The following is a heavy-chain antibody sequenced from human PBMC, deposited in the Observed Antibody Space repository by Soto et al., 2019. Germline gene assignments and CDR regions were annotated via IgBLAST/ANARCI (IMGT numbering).Heavy chain of an antibody. J-gene: IGHJ6*02. CDR3: TKGGYDLIYYFGMDV. CDR1: GFTFSGHY. Sequence: EVQLVESGGGLVQPGGSLRLSCAGSGFTFSGHYMDWVRQAPGKGLEWVSGISSDGDTIAYADSVQGRFTVFRDNAKNSLYLQMNSLRAEDTALYYCTKGGYDLIYYFGMDVWGQGTTVTVSS. D-gene: IGHD5-12*01. CDR2: ISSDGDTI. V-gene: IGHV3-9*01.